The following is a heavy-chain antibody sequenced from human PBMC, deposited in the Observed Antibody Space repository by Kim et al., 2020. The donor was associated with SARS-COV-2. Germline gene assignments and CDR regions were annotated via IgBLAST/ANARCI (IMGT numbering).Heavy chain of an antibody. CDR3: ARIPEYSSGSYYYYGMDV. Sequence: SGPTLVNPTQTLTLTCTFSGFSLSTSGMCVSWIRQPPGKALEWLALIDWDDDKYYSTSLKTRLTIFKDTSKNQVVLTMTNMDPVDTATYYCARIPEYSSGSYYYYGMDVWGQGTTVTVSS. J-gene: IGHJ6*02. CDR2: IDWDDDK. D-gene: IGHD6-19*01. CDR1: GFSLSTSGMC. V-gene: IGHV2-70*01.